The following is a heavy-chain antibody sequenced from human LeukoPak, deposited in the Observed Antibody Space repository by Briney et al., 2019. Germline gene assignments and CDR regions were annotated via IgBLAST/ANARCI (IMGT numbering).Heavy chain of an antibody. Sequence: PGGSLRLSCAASGFTFSSYSMNWVRQAPGKGLEWVSSISSSSSYIYYADSVKGRFTISRDNAKNSLYLQMNSLRAEDTAVYYCARDLAGTSEGEFDPWGQGTLVTVSS. CDR1: GFTFSSYS. CDR3: ARDLAGTSEGEFDP. CDR2: ISSSSSYI. J-gene: IGHJ5*02. D-gene: IGHD3-10*01. V-gene: IGHV3-21*01.